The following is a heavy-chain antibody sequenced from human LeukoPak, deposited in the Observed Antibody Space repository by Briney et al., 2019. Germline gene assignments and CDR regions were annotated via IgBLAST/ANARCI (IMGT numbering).Heavy chain of an antibody. J-gene: IGHJ4*02. CDR2: ISSSSTYI. V-gene: IGHV3-21*01. D-gene: IGHD6-13*01. CDR3: ARVITDTSSWYGSDY. Sequence: GGSLRLSCAASGFTFSSYSMNWVRQVPGKGLEWVSSISSSSTYIYYADSVKGRFTISRDNAKNSLYLQMNSLRAEDTAVYYCARVITDTSSWYGSDYWGQGTLVTVSS. CDR1: GFTFSSYS.